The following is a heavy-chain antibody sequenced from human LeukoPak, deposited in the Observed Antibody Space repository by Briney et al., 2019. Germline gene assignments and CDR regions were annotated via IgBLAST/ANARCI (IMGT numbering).Heavy chain of an antibody. V-gene: IGHV4-61*02. CDR2: IYTSGST. CDR3: ARRPAYYDFWSRSDPFDI. J-gene: IGHJ3*02. D-gene: IGHD3-3*01. CDR1: GGSISSGSYY. Sequence: KPSQTLSLTCTVSGGSISSGSYYWSWIRQPAGKGLEWIGRIYTSGSTNYNPSLKSRVTISVDTSKNQFSLKLSSVTAADTAVYYCARRPAYYDFWSRSDPFDIWGQGTMVTVSS.